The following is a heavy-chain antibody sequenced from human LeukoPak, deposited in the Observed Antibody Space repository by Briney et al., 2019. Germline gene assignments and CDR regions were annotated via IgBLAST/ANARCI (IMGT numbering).Heavy chain of an antibody. CDR1: GITLSNYG. Sequence: GGSLRLSCAVSGITLSNYGMSWVRQAPGKGLEWVAGMSDSGGSTNYADSVKGRFTISRDNPKNTLYLQMNSLRAEDTAVYFCAKRGVVIRVILVGFHKEAYYFDSWGPGALVTVSS. CDR3: AKRGVVIRVILVGFHKEAYYFDS. V-gene: IGHV3-23*01. CDR2: MSDSGGST. J-gene: IGHJ4*02. D-gene: IGHD3-22*01.